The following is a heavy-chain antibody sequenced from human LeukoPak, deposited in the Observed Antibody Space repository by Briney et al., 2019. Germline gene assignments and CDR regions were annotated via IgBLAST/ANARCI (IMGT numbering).Heavy chain of an antibody. J-gene: IGHJ3*01. V-gene: IGHV4-34*01. Sequence: GSLRLSCAASGFTFSSYAMSWVRQPPGKGLEWIGEINHSGSTNYNPSLKSRVTISVDTSKNQFSLKLSSVTAADTAVYYCARHVTVTYDAFDLWGQGTMVTVSS. CDR3: ARHVTVTYDAFDL. CDR1: GFTFSSYA. CDR2: INHSGST. D-gene: IGHD4-11*01.